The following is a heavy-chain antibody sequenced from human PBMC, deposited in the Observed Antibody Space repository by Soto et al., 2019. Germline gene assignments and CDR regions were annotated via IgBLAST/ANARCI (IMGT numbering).Heavy chain of an antibody. CDR2: MSPQNDNT. Sequence: QVQLVQSGAEVREPGASVKVSCKASGYTFTSYDINWVRQATGQGLEWMGWMSPQNDNTGYAQNFQGRVIMTRDTPINTAYLELSSLRPEDSAVYYCARGVDAGLDFWGQGALVTVSP. J-gene: IGHJ4*02. CDR1: GYTFTSYD. CDR3: ARGVDAGLDF. D-gene: IGHD6-13*01. V-gene: IGHV1-8*01.